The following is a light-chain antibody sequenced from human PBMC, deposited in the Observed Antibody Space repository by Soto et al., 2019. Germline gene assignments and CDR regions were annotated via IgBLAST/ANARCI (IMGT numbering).Light chain of an antibody. CDR1: QSVSTY. CDR3: QQRASWPIT. CDR2: DAS. Sequence: EIVLTQSPATLSLSPGERATLSCRASQSVSTYLVWYQQKLGQAPRLLISDASTRATGIPARFSGSGSGTDFTLTISSLEPEDFAVYYCQQRASWPITFGQGTRLE. V-gene: IGKV3-11*01. J-gene: IGKJ5*01.